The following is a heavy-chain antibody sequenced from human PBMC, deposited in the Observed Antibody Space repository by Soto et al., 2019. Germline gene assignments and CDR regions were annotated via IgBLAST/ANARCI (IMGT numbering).Heavy chain of an antibody. CDR1: GGTFSSYA. D-gene: IGHD2-15*01. V-gene: IGHV1-69*13. Sequence: SVKVSCKASGGTFSSYAISWVRQAPGQGLEWMGGIIPIFGTANYAQKFQGRVTITADESTSTAYMELSSLRSEDTAVYYCARDRWQQQSGGFRWFDPWGQGTLVTVSS. J-gene: IGHJ5*02. CDR2: IIPIFGTA. CDR3: ARDRWQQQSGGFRWFDP.